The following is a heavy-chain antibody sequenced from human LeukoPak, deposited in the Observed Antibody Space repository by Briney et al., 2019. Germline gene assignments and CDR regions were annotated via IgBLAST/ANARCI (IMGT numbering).Heavy chain of an antibody. V-gene: IGHV4-34*01. Sequence: SETLSLTCAVYGGSFSGYYWSWIRQPPGKGLEWIGEINHSGSTNYNPSLKSRVTISVDTSKNQFSLKLSSVTAADTAVYYCARGSFFAVVFPLRYYYDYMDVWGKGTTVTVSS. CDR1: GGSFSGYY. J-gene: IGHJ6*03. CDR2: INHSGST. D-gene: IGHD3-3*01. CDR3: ARGSFFAVVFPLRYYYDYMDV.